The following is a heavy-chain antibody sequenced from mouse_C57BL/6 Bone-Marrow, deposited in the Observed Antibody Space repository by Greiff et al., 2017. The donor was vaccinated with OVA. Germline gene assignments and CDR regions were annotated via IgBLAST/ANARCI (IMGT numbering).Heavy chain of an antibody. V-gene: IGHV5-2*01. J-gene: IGHJ3*01. CDR3: AIYYYGSSRFAY. Sequence: EVKLMESGGGLVQPGESLKLSCESNEYEFPSHDMSWVRKTPEKRLELVAAINSDGGSTYYPDTMERRFIISRDNTKKTLYLQMSSLRSEDTALYYCAIYYYGSSRFAYWGQGTLVTVSA. D-gene: IGHD1-1*01. CDR2: INSDGGST. CDR1: EYEFPSHD.